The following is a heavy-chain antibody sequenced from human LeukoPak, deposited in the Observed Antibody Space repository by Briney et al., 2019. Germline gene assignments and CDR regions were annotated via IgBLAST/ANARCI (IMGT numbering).Heavy chain of an antibody. CDR3: AKAMIVVY. J-gene: IGHJ4*02. Sequence: PGGSLRLSCAASGFTFSSYVMGWVRQAPGEGLEWVSAISGSGDSTYYADSVKGRFTISRDNSKNTLYLQMNSLRAEDTAVYYCAKAMIVVYWGQGTLVTVSS. V-gene: IGHV3-23*01. CDR2: ISGSGDST. D-gene: IGHD3-22*01. CDR1: GFTFSSYV.